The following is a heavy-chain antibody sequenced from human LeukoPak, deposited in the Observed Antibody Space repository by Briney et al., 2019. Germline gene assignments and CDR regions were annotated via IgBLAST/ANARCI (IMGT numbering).Heavy chain of an antibody. CDR2: INPNSGGT. D-gene: IGHD3-22*01. CDR1: GYTFTGYY. J-gene: IGHJ4*02. Sequence: ASVKVSCKASGYTFTGYYMHWVRQAPGQGLEWMGRINPNSGGTNYAQKFQGRVTMTRDTSISTAYRELSRLRSDDTAVYYCARGDSSGYLNYFDYWGQGTLVTVPS. CDR3: ARGDSSGYLNYFDY. V-gene: IGHV1-2*06.